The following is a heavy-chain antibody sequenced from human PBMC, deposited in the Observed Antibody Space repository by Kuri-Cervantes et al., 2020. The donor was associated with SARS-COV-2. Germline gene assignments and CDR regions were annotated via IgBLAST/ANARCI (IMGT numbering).Heavy chain of an antibody. Sequence: GGSLRLSCSASGFTFSSYAMHWVRQAPGKGLEYVSAISSIGGSTYYADSVKGRFTISRDNSKNTLYLQMSSLRAEDTAVYYCVKEGSYDFWSGYLPYYFDYWGQGTLVTVSS. V-gene: IGHV3-64D*06. D-gene: IGHD3-3*01. CDR2: ISSIGGST. J-gene: IGHJ4*02. CDR3: VKEGSYDFWSGYLPYYFDY. CDR1: GFTFSSYA.